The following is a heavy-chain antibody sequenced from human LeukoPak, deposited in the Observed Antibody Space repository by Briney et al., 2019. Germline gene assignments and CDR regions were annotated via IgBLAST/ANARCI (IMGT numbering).Heavy chain of an antibody. J-gene: IGHJ4*02. CDR2: ISSSSSYI. V-gene: IGHV3-21*01. CDR1: GFTFSTYS. CDR3: ARDGPSQVGAATPSC. Sequence: GGSLRLSCAASGFTFSTYSMNWVRQAPGKGLEWVSSISSSSSYIYYADSVKGRFTISRDNAKNSLYLQMNSLRAEDTAVYYCARDGPSQVGAATPSCWGQGTLVTVSS. D-gene: IGHD1-26*01.